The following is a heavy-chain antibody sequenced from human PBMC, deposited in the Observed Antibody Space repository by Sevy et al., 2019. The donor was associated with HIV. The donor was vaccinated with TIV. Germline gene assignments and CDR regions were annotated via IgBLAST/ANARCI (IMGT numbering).Heavy chain of an antibody. CDR2: IYTSGST. Sequence: SETLSLTCTVSGGSIFSYYWSWIRQPAGKGLEWVGRIYTSGSTNYNPSLKSRVTMSVDTSENQFSLKLSSVTAADTAVHYCARVGSYYYGSGRLEGLWYFDLWGRGTLVTVSS. V-gene: IGHV4-4*07. D-gene: IGHD3-10*01. CDR3: ARVGSYYYGSGRLEGLWYFDL. CDR1: GGSIFSYY. J-gene: IGHJ2*01.